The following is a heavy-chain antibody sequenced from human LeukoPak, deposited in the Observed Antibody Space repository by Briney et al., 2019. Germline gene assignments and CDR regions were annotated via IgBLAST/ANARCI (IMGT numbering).Heavy chain of an antibody. V-gene: IGHV4-34*01. Sequence: SETLSLTCAVYGGSFSGYYWSWIRQPPGKGLEWIGENNHSGSTNYNPSLKSRVTISVDTSKNQFSLKLSSVTAADTAVYYCARVLRWSFNWFDPWGQGTLVTVSS. CDR1: GGSFSGYY. CDR2: NNHSGST. D-gene: IGHD4-23*01. J-gene: IGHJ5*02. CDR3: ARVLRWSFNWFDP.